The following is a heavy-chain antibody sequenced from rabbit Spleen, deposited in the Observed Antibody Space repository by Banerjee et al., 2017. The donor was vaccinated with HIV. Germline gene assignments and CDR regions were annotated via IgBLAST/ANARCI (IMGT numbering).Heavy chain of an antibody. V-gene: IGHV1S40*01. D-gene: IGHD1-1*01. CDR1: GFSFSNNGF. CDR2: IEAGSGYT. J-gene: IGHJ3*01. CDR3: TRDRDGASGSYYLTQLDR. Sequence: QSLEESGGDLVKPGASLTLTCTASGFSFSNNGFIYWVRQAPGKGLEWIACIEAGSGYTWYASWAKGRFTISKTSSTTVTLQMTSLTAADTATYFCTRDRDGASGSYYLTQLDRWGPGTLVTVS.